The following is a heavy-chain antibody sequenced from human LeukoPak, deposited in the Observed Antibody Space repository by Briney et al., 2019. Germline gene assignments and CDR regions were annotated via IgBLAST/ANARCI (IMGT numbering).Heavy chain of an antibody. CDR2: ISYDGSNK. J-gene: IGHJ4*02. CDR3: ARVGGSYGLDY. D-gene: IGHD1-26*01. Sequence: GGSLRLSCAASGFTFSSYAMHWVCQAPGKGLEWVAVISYDGSNKYYADSVKGRFTISRDNSKNTLYLQMNSLRAEDTAVYYCARVGGSYGLDYWGQGTLVTVSS. V-gene: IGHV3-30*01. CDR1: GFTFSSYA.